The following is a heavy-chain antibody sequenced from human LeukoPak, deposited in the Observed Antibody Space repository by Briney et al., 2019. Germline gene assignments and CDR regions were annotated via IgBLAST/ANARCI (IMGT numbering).Heavy chain of an antibody. V-gene: IGHV4-59*06. J-gene: IGHJ4*02. D-gene: IGHD3-10*01. CDR3: ARDQEDSGTDY. CDR1: GGSISSYY. CDR2: IYYSGST. Sequence: SETLSLTCTVSGGSISSYYWSWIRQLPGKGLEWIGYIYYSGSTYYNPSLKSRVTISLDTSKNQFSLKLSSVTAADTAVYYCARDQEDSGTDYWGQGTLVTVSS.